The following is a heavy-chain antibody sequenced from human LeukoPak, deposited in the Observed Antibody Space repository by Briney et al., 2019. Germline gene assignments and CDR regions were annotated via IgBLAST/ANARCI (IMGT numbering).Heavy chain of an antibody. V-gene: IGHV4-30-4*01. D-gene: IGHD3-10*01. CDR2: IYYSGST. CDR1: GGSISSGDYY. CDR3: ARGAASAEFGELPYY. Sequence: PSETLSLTCTVSGGSISSGDYYWSWIRQPPGKGLEWIGYIYYSGSTYYNPSLKSRVTISVDTSKNQFSLKLSSVTAADTAMYYCARGAASAEFGELPYYWGQGTLVTVSS. J-gene: IGHJ4*02.